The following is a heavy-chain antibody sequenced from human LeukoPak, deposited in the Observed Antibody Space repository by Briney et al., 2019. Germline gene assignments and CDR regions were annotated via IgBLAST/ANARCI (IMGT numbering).Heavy chain of an antibody. D-gene: IGHD2-2*01. V-gene: IGHV3-11*01. J-gene: IGHJ3*02. CDR1: RFTFSDYY. Sequence: GGSLRLSCAASRFTFSDYYMSWIRQAPGKGLEWVSYISSSGGAIYYADSVKGRFTISRDNSKNTLYLQMNSLRAEDTAVYYCAKSPLNQLHPFDIWGQGTMVTVSS. CDR2: ISSSGGAI. CDR3: AKSPLNQLHPFDI.